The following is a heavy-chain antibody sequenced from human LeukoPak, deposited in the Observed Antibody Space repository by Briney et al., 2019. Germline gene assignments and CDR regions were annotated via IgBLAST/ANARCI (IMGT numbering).Heavy chain of an antibody. Sequence: PGGSLRLSCAASVFTFCIYEMNSVRDTPRQGLGWVSYISSSRSEIYSTHSAKVRFTNSKDNAKNSFYLQMTSCRAQDTALYYFTREQEIGRYCAYWGEGTLVTVSS. CDR3: TREQEIGRYCAY. D-gene: IGHD2/OR15-2a*01. CDR1: VFTFCIYE. CDR2: ISSSRSEI. J-gene: IGHJ4*02. V-gene: IGHV3-21*05.